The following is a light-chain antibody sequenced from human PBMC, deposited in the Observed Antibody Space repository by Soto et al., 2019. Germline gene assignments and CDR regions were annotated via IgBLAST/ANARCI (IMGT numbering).Light chain of an antibody. V-gene: IGLV2-23*01. CDR3: CSYAGSSTYV. J-gene: IGLJ1*01. CDR1: SSVVGSYNL. CDR2: EGS. Sequence: QSVLTQPASVSGSPGQSITISCTGTSSVVGSYNLVSWYQQHPGKAPKLMINEGSKRPSGASNRFSGSKSGNTASLTISGLQAEDEADYYCCSYAGSSTYVFGTGTKVTVL.